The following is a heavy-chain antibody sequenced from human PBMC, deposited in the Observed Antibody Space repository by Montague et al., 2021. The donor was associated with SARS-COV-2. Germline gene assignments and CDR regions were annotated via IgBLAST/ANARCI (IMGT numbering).Heavy chain of an antibody. D-gene: IGHD6-19*01. CDR2: IYKSEKT. J-gene: IGHJ5*02. V-gene: IGHV4-59*08. Sequence: SETLSLTCTVSGDSINRYYWTWIRQSPGRGLEWIGYIYKSEKTNYNPSLKSRVTISEDTSKNQFSLKLRSVTAADTAVYYCARNIGWYSHDRWGQGTLVTVSS. CDR1: GDSINRYY. CDR3: ARNIGWYSHDR.